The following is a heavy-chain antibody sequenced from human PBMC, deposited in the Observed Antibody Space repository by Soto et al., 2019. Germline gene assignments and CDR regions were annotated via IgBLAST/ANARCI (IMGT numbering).Heavy chain of an antibody. CDR3: AALGVNFDH. D-gene: IGHD2-8*01. CDR1: GFTFTSSA. V-gene: IGHV1-58*01. CDR2: IGVGSGNR. Sequence: ASVKVSCKASGFTFTSSAGQWVRQARGQRLEWIGWIGVGSGNRHYAQTFQERVTITRDMSTNTAYMELSSLRSEDTAVYYCAALGVNFDHWGQGTLVTVSS. J-gene: IGHJ4*02.